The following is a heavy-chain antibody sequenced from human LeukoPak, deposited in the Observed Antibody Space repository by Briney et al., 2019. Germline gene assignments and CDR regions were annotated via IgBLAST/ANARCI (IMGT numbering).Heavy chain of an antibody. V-gene: IGHV4-4*07. CDR3: ARDLDFWSGYNWFDP. J-gene: IGHJ5*02. CDR1: GGSITSDY. CDR2: IYTSGST. Sequence: SETLSVTCTVSGGSITSDYWSCIRQPAGEGLWWIGRIYTSGSTNYNPSLKSRVAMSVDTSKNQFSLKLSSVTAADTAVYYCARDLDFWSGYNWFDPWGQGTLVTVSS. D-gene: IGHD3-3*01.